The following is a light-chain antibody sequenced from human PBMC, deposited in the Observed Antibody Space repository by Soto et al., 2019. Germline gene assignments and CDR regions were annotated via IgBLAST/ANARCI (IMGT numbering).Light chain of an antibody. J-gene: IGKJ2*01. CDR3: QQSYITPYT. CDR2: AAS. CDR1: QSTSNY. V-gene: IGKV1-39*01. Sequence: DIQMTQSPSSLSASVGDRVTITCRASQSTSNYVNWYQQKPGKAPKLLIYAASSLQSGVPSRFSGSGAGTDDFTLTVSILHPEDFATYYCQQSYITPYTFGQGTKQEIK.